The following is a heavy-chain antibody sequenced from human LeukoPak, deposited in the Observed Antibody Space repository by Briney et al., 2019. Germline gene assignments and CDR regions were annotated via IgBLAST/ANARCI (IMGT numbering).Heavy chain of an antibody. CDR2: IYYSGST. Sequence: SETLSLTCTVSGGSISSSSYYWGWIRQPPGKGLEWIGSIYYSGSTYYNPSLKSRVTISVDTSKNQFSLKLSSVTAADTAVYYCSCLREGSSELTALLELDYWGQGTLVTVSS. CDR1: GGSISSSSYY. J-gene: IGHJ4*02. D-gene: IGHD6-19*01. CDR3: SCLREGSSELTALLELDY. V-gene: IGHV4-39*01.